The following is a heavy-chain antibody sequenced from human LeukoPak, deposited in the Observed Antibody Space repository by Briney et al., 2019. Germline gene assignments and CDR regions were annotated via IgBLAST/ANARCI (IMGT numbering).Heavy chain of an antibody. V-gene: IGHV3-30*18. CDR1: GFTFSSYG. J-gene: IGHJ4*02. Sequence: GGPLRLSCAASGFTFSSYGMHWVRQAPGKGLEWVAVISYDGSNKYYADSVKGRFTISRDNSKNTLYLQMNSLRAEDTAVYYCAKDDYRRGYSYDIDYWGQGTLVTVSS. D-gene: IGHD5-18*01. CDR3: AKDDYRRGYSYDIDY. CDR2: ISYDGSNK.